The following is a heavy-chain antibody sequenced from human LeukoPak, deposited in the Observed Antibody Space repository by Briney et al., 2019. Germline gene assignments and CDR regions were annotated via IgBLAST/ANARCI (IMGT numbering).Heavy chain of an antibody. D-gene: IGHD1-26*01. V-gene: IGHV1-69*08. J-gene: IGHJ3*02. CDR1: GGTLNSFT. CDR3: LRGRSGRYSDI. CDR2: LIPVLGTV. Sequence: ASVKVSCKASGGTLNSFTINWVRQAPGQGLEWMGWLIPVLGTVKYAQKFQDRVTFIADKTTSTVYMELSSLRSEDTAVYYCLRGRSGRYSDIWGQGTLVTVSS.